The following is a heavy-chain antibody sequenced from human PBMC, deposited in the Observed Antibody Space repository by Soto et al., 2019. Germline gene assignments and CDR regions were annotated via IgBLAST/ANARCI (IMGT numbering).Heavy chain of an antibody. CDR2: IIPTFGTA. V-gene: IGHV1-69*13. CDR1: GGTFSSYA. Sequence: SVKVSCKASGGTFSSYAISWVRQAPGQGLEWMGGIIPTFGTAKYAQKFQGRVTITADESTSTAYMELSSLRSEDTAVYYCARGEWELRDHSYGMDVWGQGTPVTVSS. J-gene: IGHJ6*02. CDR3: ARGEWELRDHSYGMDV. D-gene: IGHD1-26*01.